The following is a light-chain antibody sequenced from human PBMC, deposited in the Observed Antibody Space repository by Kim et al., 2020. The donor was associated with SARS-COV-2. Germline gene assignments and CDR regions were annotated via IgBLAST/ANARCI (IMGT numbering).Light chain of an antibody. Sequence: ASVGDRVTITCQAIQDINKYLNWYQQKPGKTPKLLIYDVSNLERGVPSRFSGAGFGTNFTFTISSLHPEDAATYFCQQYANLPITFGQGTRLEIK. CDR1: QDINKY. CDR2: DVS. J-gene: IGKJ5*01. V-gene: IGKV1-33*01. CDR3: QQYANLPIT.